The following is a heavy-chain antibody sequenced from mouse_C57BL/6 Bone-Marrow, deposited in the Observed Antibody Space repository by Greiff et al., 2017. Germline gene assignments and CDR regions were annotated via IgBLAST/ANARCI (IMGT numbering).Heavy chain of an antibody. J-gene: IGHJ1*03. CDR3: ARLTTVVYWYFDV. CDR2: ISNLAYSI. V-gene: IGHV5-15*01. D-gene: IGHD1-1*01. Sequence: EVQRVESGGGLVQPGGSLKLSCAASGFTFSDYGMAWVRQAPRKGPEWVAFISNLAYSIYYADTVTGRCTISRENAKNTLYLEMSSLRSEDTAMYYCARLTTVVYWYFDVWGTGTTVTVSS. CDR1: GFTFSDYG.